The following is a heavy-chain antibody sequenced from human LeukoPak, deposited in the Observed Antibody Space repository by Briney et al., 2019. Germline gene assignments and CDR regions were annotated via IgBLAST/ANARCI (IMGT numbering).Heavy chain of an antibody. J-gene: IGHJ4*02. Sequence: PGASLQISCTASGYSFTSYWIGWVRQMPQKGLEWMGMIYPGDSSTRYRPSFQGHVSISVDKASSTAYLQWSRLKASDTAIYDCARFRLYGSGSYYHRWGRGTVVSVSS. CDR3: ARFRLYGSGSYYHR. CDR2: IYPGDSST. D-gene: IGHD3-10*01. CDR1: GYSFTSYW. V-gene: IGHV5-51*01.